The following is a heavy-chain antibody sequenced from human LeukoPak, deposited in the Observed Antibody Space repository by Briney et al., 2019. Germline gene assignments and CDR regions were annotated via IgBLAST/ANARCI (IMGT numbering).Heavy chain of an antibody. CDR2: ILPGDSDT. J-gene: IGHJ5*01. V-gene: IGHV5-51*01. CDR1: GYSFTSYW. CDR3: ARQYYDTLTGPNWFDS. D-gene: IGHD3-9*01. Sequence: GESLKISCKASGYSFTSYWIGWVRQMPGKALEWMGIILPGDSDTRYSPSFQGQVTISADKSFTTAYLQWSSLKASDTAIYYCARQYYDTLTGPNWFDSWGQGTLVTVSS.